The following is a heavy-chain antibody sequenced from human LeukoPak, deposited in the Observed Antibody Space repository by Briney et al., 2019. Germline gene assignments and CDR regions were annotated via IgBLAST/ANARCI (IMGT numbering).Heavy chain of an antibody. CDR2: IXQDGSEK. D-gene: IGHD2-2*01. CDR3: ARDQRYCSSSSCPWEPFDY. Sequence: GGSLRLSCAASGFTFSSYWMSWVRQAPGKGLEWVANIXQDGSEKYYVDSVKGRFTISRDNAKNSLYLQMNSLRAEDTAVYYCARDQRYCSSSSCPWEPFDYWGQGTLVTVSS. J-gene: IGHJ4*02. CDR1: GFTFSSYW. V-gene: IGHV3-7*05.